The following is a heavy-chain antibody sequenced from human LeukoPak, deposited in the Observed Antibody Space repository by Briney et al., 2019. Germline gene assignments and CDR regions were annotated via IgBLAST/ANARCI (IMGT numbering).Heavy chain of an antibody. Sequence: SETLSLTCAVYGGSFSGYYWSWLRQPPGKGLEWIGEINHSGSTNYNPSLKSRVTISVDTSKNQFSLKLSSVTAADTAVYYCARHEGHHFYSSSWYYFDYWGQGTLVTVSS. CDR2: INHSGST. CDR1: GGSFSGYY. J-gene: IGHJ4*02. V-gene: IGHV4-34*01. D-gene: IGHD6-13*01. CDR3: ARHEGHHFYSSSWYYFDY.